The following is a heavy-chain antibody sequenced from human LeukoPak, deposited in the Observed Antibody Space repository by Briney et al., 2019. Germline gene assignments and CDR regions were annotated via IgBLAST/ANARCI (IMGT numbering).Heavy chain of an antibody. CDR3: ARVYESRGFYGDLH. Sequence: GGSLRLSCATSGFTFDDYAMPWVRQVPGKGLEWVSGISWNSGTIGYADSVKGRFTISRDNAKNSLYLQMNSLRAEDTAVYYCARVYESRGFYGDLHWGQGTLVTVSS. J-gene: IGHJ4*02. CDR2: ISWNSGTI. CDR1: GFTFDDYA. V-gene: IGHV3-9*01. D-gene: IGHD4-17*01.